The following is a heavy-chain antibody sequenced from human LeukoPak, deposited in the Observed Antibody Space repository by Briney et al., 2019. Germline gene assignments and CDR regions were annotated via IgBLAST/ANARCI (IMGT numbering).Heavy chain of an antibody. CDR3: ARDVKYYYYYYMDV. V-gene: IGHV4-34*01. Sequence: PSETLSLTCAVYGGSFSGYYWSWIHQAPGKGLEWIGEINHSGGTNYNPSLKSRVTISVDTSKNQFSLKLSSVTAADTAVYYCARDVKYYYYYYMDVWGKGTTVTISS. CDR2: INHSGGT. J-gene: IGHJ6*03. CDR1: GGSFSGYY.